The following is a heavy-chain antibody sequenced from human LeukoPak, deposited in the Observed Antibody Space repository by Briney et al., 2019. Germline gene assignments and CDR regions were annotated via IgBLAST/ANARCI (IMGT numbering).Heavy chain of an antibody. D-gene: IGHD1-26*01. V-gene: IGHV3-33*06. CDR2: IWYDGSNK. J-gene: IGHJ4*02. Sequence: GRSLRLSCAASGFTFSSYGMHWVRQAPGKGLEWAAVIWYDGSNKYHADSVKGRFTISRDNSKNTLYLQMNSLRAEDTAVYYCAKEGGSYYTGSYYFDYWGQGTLVTVSS. CDR3: AKEGGSYYTGSYYFDY. CDR1: GFTFSSYG.